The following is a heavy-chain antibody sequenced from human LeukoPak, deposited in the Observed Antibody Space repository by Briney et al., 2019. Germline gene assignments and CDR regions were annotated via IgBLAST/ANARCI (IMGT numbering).Heavy chain of an antibody. V-gene: IGHV4-59*08. D-gene: IGHD3-16*01. CDR3: ARLGEDYEKDY. CDR2: IYHSGST. J-gene: IGHJ4*02. CDR1: GGSISGYY. Sequence: SETLSLTCTVSGGSISGYYWNWIRQPPGKGLEWIGYIYHSGSTNYNPPLRSRVTISVDTSKNQFSLKLSSVTAADTAVYYCARLGEDYEKDYWGQGTLVTVSS.